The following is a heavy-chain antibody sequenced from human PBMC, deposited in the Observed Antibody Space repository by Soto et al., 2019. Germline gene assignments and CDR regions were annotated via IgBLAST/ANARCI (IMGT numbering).Heavy chain of an antibody. J-gene: IGHJ5*02. V-gene: IGHV1-69*08. CDR3: AREGRQYGGYGWFDP. Sequence: QVQLVQSGAEVKKPGSSVKVSCKASGGTFSSYTISWVRQAPGQGLEWMGRIIPILGIANYAQKFQGRVTITADKSXXTAYMGLGSLRSEDTAVYYCAREGRQYGGYGWFDPWGQGTLVTVSS. CDR2: IIPILGIA. CDR1: GGTFSSYT. D-gene: IGHD5-12*01.